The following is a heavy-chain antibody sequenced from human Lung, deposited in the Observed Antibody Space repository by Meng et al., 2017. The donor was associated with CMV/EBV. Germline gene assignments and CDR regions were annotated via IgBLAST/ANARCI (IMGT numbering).Heavy chain of an antibody. Sequence: LQESGPGKGQPSETLSLHCSVSGGSISSSSYYWGWIRQSPGKGLEWIGSIYFSGNTYYNPSLKSRVTMSVGTAQNKFSLTLRSVTAADTAVYYCVTETGYNYDNWGQGALVTVSS. CDR2: IYFSGNT. J-gene: IGHJ4*02. CDR1: GGSISSSSYY. V-gene: IGHV4-39*07. D-gene: IGHD5-24*01. CDR3: VTETGYNYDN.